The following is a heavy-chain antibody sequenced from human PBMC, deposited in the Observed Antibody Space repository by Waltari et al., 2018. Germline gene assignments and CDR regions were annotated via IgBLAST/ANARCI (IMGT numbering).Heavy chain of an antibody. V-gene: IGHV4-39*01. D-gene: IGHD4-17*01. CDR2: MQYRGST. J-gene: IGHJ1*01. CDR1: GGPISPNYN. CDR3: GRIAFGDDGGYFQH. Sequence: QLQLQESGPGLVKPSETLSLTCTVSGGPISPNYNWGWIRQPPGKGLEWMGNMQYRGSTFYNPSLKSRVTISLDTSKNQFSLRLNSVGAADTAVYFCGRIAFGDDGGYFQHWGQGTLVTVSS.